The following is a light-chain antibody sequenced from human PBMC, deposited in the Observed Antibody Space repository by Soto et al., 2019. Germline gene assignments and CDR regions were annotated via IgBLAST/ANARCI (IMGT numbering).Light chain of an antibody. CDR2: DAS. Sequence: DIQMTQSPFSLSASVGDRITITCRASQGVGIQLGWFQQKPGKVPKSLIYDASSVQSGAPSRFSGSGSGKDFTLTINSLQPEDFATYYCLHYDNHPSTFGPGTKVDI. V-gene: IGKV1-16*01. CDR3: LHYDNHPST. J-gene: IGKJ3*01. CDR1: QGVGIQ.